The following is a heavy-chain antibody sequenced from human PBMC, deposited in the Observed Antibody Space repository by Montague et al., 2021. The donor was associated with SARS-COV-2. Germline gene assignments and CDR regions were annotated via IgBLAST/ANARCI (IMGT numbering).Heavy chain of an antibody. CDR2: INSDGSST. V-gene: IGHV3-74*01. D-gene: IGHD1-26*01. CDR1: GFTFSTYW. J-gene: IGHJ3*01. CDR3: VRAPGSYSAFDL. Sequence: SLRLSCAASGFTFSTYWMFWVRQAPGKGLVWSSHINSDGSSTSYADSVEGRFTISRDNAKNTLYLQMNSLRVEDTAVYYCVRAPGSYSAFDLWGQGTMVTFSS.